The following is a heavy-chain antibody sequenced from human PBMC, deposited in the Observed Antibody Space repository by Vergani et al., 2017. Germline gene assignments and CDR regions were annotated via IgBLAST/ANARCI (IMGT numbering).Heavy chain of an antibody. CDR3: ARGSGVRGVRNWFDP. D-gene: IGHD3-10*01. J-gene: IGHJ5*02. CDR1: GFTFSSYS. V-gene: IGHV3-21*01. Sequence: EVQLVESGGGLVKPGGSLRLSCAASGFTFSSYSMNWVRQAPGKGLEWVSSISSSSSYIYYADSVKGRFTISRDNAKNSLYLQMNSLRAEDTAVYYWARGSGVRGVRNWFDPWGQGTLVTVSS. CDR2: ISSSSSYI.